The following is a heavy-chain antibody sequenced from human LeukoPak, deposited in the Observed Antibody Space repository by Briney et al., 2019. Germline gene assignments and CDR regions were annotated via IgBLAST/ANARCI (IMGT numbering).Heavy chain of an antibody. D-gene: IGHD2-2*01. CDR1: GGTFSSYA. V-gene: IGHV1-69*05. CDR2: IIPIFGTA. J-gene: IGHJ1*01. CDR3: ARDPGYCSSTSCYDQEYFQH. Sequence: SVKVSCKASGGTFSSYAISWVRQAPGQGLEWMGGIIPIFGTANYAQKFQGRVTITTDESTSTAYMELSSLRSEDTAVYYCARDPGYCSSTSCYDQEYFQHWGQGTLVTVSS.